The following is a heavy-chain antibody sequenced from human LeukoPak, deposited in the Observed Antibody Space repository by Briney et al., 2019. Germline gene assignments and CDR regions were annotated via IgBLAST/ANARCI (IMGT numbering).Heavy chain of an antibody. J-gene: IGHJ6*02. D-gene: IGHD5-18*01. CDR3: ARDLYSYGYYYYGMDV. Sequence: PGGSLRLSCAASGFTFSSYWMSWVRQAPGKGLEWVANIKQDGSEKYYVDSMKGRFTISRDNAKNSLYLQMNSLRAEDTAVYYCARDLYSYGYYYYGMDVWGQGTTVTVSS. CDR2: IKQDGSEK. V-gene: IGHV3-7*01. CDR1: GFTFSSYW.